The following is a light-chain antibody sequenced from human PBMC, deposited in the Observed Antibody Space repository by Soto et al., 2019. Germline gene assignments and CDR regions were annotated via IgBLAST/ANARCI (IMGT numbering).Light chain of an antibody. V-gene: IGKV3-20*01. CDR2: GAS. CDR1: QTVSSY. CDR3: QQYGTSPIT. Sequence: ENVLTQSPGTLSLSPGERATLSCRASQTVSSYLTWYQQRPGQAPRLLISGASRRATGIPDRFSGSGSGTDFTLTISRLEPDDFALYYCQQYGTSPITFGQRTRLEIK. J-gene: IGKJ5*01.